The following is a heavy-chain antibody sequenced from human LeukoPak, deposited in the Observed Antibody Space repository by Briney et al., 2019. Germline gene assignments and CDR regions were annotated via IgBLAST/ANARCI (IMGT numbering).Heavy chain of an antibody. Sequence: PGGSLRLSCAVSGITLSNYGMSWVRQAPGKGLEWVAGISDSGGRTNYADSVKGRFTISRDNPKNTLYLQMNSLRDEDTAVYFCAKRGVVIRVILVGFHKEANYFDSWGQGVLVTVSS. V-gene: IGHV3-23*01. CDR1: GITLSNYG. J-gene: IGHJ4*02. CDR2: ISDSGGRT. D-gene: IGHD3-22*01. CDR3: AKRGVVIRVILVGFHKEANYFDS.